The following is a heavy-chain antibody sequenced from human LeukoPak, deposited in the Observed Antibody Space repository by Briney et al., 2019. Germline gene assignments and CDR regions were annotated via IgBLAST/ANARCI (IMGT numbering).Heavy chain of an antibody. CDR3: ARDRSVAAPQDWFDP. Sequence: ASVKVSCKASGYTFTGYYMHWVRQAPGQGLEWMGWINPNSGGTNYAQKFQGRVTTTRDTSISTAYMELSRLRSDDTAVYYCARDRSVAAPQDWFDPWGQGTLVTVSS. V-gene: IGHV1-2*02. J-gene: IGHJ5*02. CDR2: INPNSGGT. D-gene: IGHD6-13*01. CDR1: GYTFTGYY.